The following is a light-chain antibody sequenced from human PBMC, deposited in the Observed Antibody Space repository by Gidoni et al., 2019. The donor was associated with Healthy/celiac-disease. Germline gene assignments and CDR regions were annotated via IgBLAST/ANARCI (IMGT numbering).Light chain of an antibody. Sequence: EIVLTQSPGTLSLSPGERATLSCRASQCVSSSYLAWYQQKPGQAPRLLIYGASSRATGIPDRFSGSGSGTDFTLTISRLEPEDFAVYYCQQYGSSPPFTFXPXTKVDIK. CDR1: QCVSSSY. V-gene: IGKV3-20*01. J-gene: IGKJ3*01. CDR3: QQYGSSPPFT. CDR2: GAS.